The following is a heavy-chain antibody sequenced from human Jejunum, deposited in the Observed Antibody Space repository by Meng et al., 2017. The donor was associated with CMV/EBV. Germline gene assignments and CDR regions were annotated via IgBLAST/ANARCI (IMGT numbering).Heavy chain of an antibody. V-gene: IGHV1-2*02. CDR3: TRRKADTGWVY. CDR1: GNDFTDYY. J-gene: IGHJ4*02. D-gene: IGHD1-26*01. Sequence: SCKTSGNDFTDYYIQWVRQAPGQGLEWMGWINPKNGGPRYAAKFQGRVTMTSDTSLNTAYLDLSGLTSDDTAVYYYTRRKADTGWVYWGQGTLVTVSS. CDR2: INPKNGGP.